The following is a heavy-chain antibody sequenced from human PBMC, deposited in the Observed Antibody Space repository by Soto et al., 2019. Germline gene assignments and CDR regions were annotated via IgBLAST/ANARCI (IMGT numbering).Heavy chain of an antibody. V-gene: IGHV1-18*01. J-gene: IGHJ4*02. D-gene: IGHD5-12*01. CDR3: ARDRDNVDIVATITGGSDY. Sequence: ASVKVSCKASGYTFTSYGISWVRQAPGQGLEWMGWISAYNGNTNYAQKLQGRVTMTTDTSTSTAYMELRSLRSDDTAVYYCARDRDNVDIVATITGGSDYWGQGTLVTVSS. CDR2: ISAYNGNT. CDR1: GYTFTSYG.